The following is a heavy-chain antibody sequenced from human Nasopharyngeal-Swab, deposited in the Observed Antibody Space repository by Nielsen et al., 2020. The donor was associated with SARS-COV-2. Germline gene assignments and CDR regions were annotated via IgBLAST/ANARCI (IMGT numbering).Heavy chain of an antibody. V-gene: IGHV4-59*12. J-gene: IGHJ3*02. CDR1: GGSINSSY. CDR3: AREVRGYAYGTRSFDI. D-gene: IGHD5-18*01. Sequence: SETLSLTCTVSGGSINSSYWSWIRQPPGKGLEWIGYISYSGSTNYNPPLTSRVTISVDTSKNQFSLKLSSVTAADTAVYYCAREVRGYAYGTRSFDIWGQGTMVTVSS. CDR2: ISYSGST.